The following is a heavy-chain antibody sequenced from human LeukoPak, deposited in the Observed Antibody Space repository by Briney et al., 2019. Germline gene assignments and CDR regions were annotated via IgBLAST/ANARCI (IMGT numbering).Heavy chain of an antibody. CDR1: GGSISSGGYY. V-gene: IGHV4-61*08. CDR3: ARLPKNDFWSGSPDAFDI. D-gene: IGHD3-3*01. Sequence: SQTLSLTCNVTGGSISSGGYYWSWIRQQPGKGLEWIGYIYYSGSTNYNPSLKSRVTISVDTSKNQFSLKLSSVTAADTAVYYCARLPKNDFWSGSPDAFDIWGQGTMVTVSS. CDR2: IYYSGST. J-gene: IGHJ3*02.